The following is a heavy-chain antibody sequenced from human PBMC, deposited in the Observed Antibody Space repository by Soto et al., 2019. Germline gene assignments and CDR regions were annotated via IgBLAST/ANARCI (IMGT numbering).Heavy chain of an antibody. CDR2: IIPIFGTA. J-gene: IGHJ6*02. D-gene: IGHD3-22*01. Sequence: QVQLVQSGAEVKKPGSSVKVSCKASGGTFSSYAISWVRQAPGQGLEWMGGIIPIFGTANYAQKFQGRVTITADESTSTAYMELSSLRSEDTAVYDCARVRYDSSAMEYYYYGMDVWGQGTTVTVSS. CDR1: GGTFSSYA. V-gene: IGHV1-69*01. CDR3: ARVRYDSSAMEYYYYGMDV.